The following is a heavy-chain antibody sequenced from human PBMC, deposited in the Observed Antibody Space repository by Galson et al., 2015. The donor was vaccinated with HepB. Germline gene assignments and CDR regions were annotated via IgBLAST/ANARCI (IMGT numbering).Heavy chain of an antibody. V-gene: IGHV3-30*18. D-gene: IGHD7-27*01. J-gene: IGHJ4*02. CDR1: GFIFPNYG. Sequence: SLRLSCAASGFIFPNYGMHWVRQAPGEGLEWVAVISYDRSKEYYGDSVRGRFTTSRDNSRNTLYLQMNSLRADDTAVYYCAKETETGDFDYWGQGTPVTVSS. CDR3: AKETETGDFDY. CDR2: ISYDRSKE.